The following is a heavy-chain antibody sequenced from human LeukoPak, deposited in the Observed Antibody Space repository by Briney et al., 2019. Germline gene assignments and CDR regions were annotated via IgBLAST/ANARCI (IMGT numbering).Heavy chain of an antibody. V-gene: IGHV3-30*18. D-gene: IGHD1-26*01. CDR1: GFTFSSYG. CDR2: ISYDGSNK. J-gene: IGHJ4*02. Sequence: PTGRSLRLSCAASGFTFSSYGMHWVRQAPGKGLEWVAVISYDGSNKYYADSVKGRLTISRDNSKNTLYLQMNSLRAEDTAVYYRAKDLYSGSYSAFDYWGQGTLVTVSS. CDR3: AKDLYSGSYSAFDY.